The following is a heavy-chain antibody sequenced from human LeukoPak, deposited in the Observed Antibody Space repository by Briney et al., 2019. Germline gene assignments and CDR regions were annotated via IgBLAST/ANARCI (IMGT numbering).Heavy chain of an antibody. Sequence: SVKVSCKASGGTFSSYAISWVRQAPGQGLEWMGGIIPIFGTANYAQKFQGRVTITADESTSTAYMELGSLRSEDTAVYYCARVSPYYYDSSGYFDWGQGTLVTVSS. CDR3: ARVSPYYYDSSGYFD. CDR2: IIPIFGTA. CDR1: GGTFSSYA. V-gene: IGHV1-69*13. J-gene: IGHJ4*02. D-gene: IGHD3-22*01.